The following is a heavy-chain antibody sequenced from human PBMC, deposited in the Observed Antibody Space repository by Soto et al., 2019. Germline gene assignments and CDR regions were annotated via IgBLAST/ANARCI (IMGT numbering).Heavy chain of an antibody. CDR2: ISAYNGNT. J-gene: IGHJ4*02. V-gene: IGHV1-18*01. CDR3: ARWVENYYGSGRLVDY. CDR1: GYTFTSYG. Sequence: ASVKVSCKASGYTFTSYGISWVRQAPGQGLEWMGWISAYNGNTNYAQKLQGRVTMTTDTSTSTAYMELRSLRSDDTAVYYCARWVENYYGSGRLVDYWGQGTLVTVSS. D-gene: IGHD3-10*01.